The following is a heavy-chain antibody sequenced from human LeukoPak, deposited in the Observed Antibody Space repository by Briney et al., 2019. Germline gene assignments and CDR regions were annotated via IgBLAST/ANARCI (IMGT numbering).Heavy chain of an antibody. V-gene: IGHV4-38-2*01. D-gene: IGHD3/OR15-3a*01. CDR2: IHKSGST. Sequence: SETLSLTCAVSGYSINNGYYWGWIRQSPGKGLEGIGRIHKSGSTYNNPSLKSGVTISVDTTKNQFTLKLNSLNAANTAVSYLASRGVPTAVDRFAFAIYGRGTRTTVS. CDR3: ASRGVPTAVDRFAFAI. CDR1: GYSINNGYY. J-gene: IGHJ3*02.